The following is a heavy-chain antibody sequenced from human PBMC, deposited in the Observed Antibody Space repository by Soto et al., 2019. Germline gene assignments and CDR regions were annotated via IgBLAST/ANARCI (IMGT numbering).Heavy chain of an antibody. Sequence: PGGSLRLSCAASGFTFGIYDMHWVRQAAGKGLEWVSTINTAGDTYSPGSVKGRFTISRDNAKNSFYLQMNSLRVDDTAVYFCVRGRDSGLYYFDYWGQGTLVTVSS. V-gene: IGHV3-13*04. J-gene: IGHJ4*02. CDR3: VRGRDSGLYYFDY. D-gene: IGHD2-21*01. CDR2: INTAGDT. CDR1: GFTFGIYD.